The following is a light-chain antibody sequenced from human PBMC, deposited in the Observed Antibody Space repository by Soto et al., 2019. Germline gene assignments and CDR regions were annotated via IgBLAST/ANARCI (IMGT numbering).Light chain of an antibody. CDR2: EAS. J-gene: IGKJ5*01. V-gene: IGKV3-20*01. Sequence: DTVLTQSPGTLSLSPGERATLSCVAIQSGNSRYIAWYQVKPGQAPRLLIYEASSRATGIPDRFSGGGSGTDFTLSISKVEPEDFAVYYCQQYGRPPRATFGQGTRLEIK. CDR1: QSGNSRY. CDR3: QQYGRPPRAT.